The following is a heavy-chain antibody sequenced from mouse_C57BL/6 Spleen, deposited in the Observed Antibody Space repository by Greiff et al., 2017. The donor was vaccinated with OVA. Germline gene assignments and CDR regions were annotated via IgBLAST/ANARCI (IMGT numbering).Heavy chain of an antibody. V-gene: IGHV1-81*01. CDR1: GYTFTSYG. CDR2: IYPRSGNT. J-gene: IGHJ2*01. D-gene: IGHD1-1*01. Sequence: QVQLKESGAELARPGASVKLSCKASGYTFTSYGISWVKQRTGQGLEWIGEIYPRSGNTYYNEKFKGKATLTADKSSSTAYMELRSMTSEDSAVYFCSREGDSRDYWGQGTTLTVSS. CDR3: SREGDSRDY.